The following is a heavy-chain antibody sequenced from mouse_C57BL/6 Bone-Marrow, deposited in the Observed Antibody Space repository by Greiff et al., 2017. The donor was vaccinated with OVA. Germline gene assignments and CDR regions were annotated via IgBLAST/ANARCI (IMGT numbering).Heavy chain of an antibody. V-gene: IGHV1-52*01. CDR1: GYTFTSYW. CDR2: IDPSDSET. D-gene: IGHD2-1*01. CDR3: ARGGGNYRSYWYFDV. J-gene: IGHJ1*03. Sequence: QVQLQQPGAELVRPGSSVKLSCKASGYTFTSYWMHWVKQRPIQGLEWIGNIDPSDSETHYNQKFKDKATLTVDKSSSTAYMQLSSLTSEDSAVYYCARGGGNYRSYWYFDVWGTGTTVTVSS.